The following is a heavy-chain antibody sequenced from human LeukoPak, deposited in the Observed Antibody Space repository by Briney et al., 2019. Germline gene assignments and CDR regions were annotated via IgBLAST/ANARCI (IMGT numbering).Heavy chain of an antibody. CDR2: ISYDGSNK. V-gene: IGHV3-30*03. Sequence: PGGSLRLSCAASGFTFSSYGMHWVRQAPGKGLEWVAVISYDGSNKYYADSVKGRFTISRDNAKNSLYLQMNSLRAEDTAVYYCARALFDYGDYGPFDYWGQGTLVTVSS. J-gene: IGHJ4*02. CDR1: GFTFSSYG. CDR3: ARALFDYGDYGPFDY. D-gene: IGHD4-17*01.